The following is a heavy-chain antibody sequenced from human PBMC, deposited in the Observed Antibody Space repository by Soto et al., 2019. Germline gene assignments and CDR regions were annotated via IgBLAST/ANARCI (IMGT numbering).Heavy chain of an antibody. CDR3: ARSDWFDP. Sequence: PWGSLRLSCAASGFTFITYWIHWVRQAPFKWLVWVSRIKSDGSSTTYADSVKGRFTISRDNAKNTLYLQMNSLRVEDTAVYYCARSDWFDPWGQGTLVTVSS. CDR1: GFTFITYW. V-gene: IGHV3-74*01. CDR2: IKSDGSST. J-gene: IGHJ5*02.